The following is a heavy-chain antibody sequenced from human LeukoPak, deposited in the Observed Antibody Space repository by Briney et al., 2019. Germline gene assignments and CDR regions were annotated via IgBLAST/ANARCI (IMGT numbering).Heavy chain of an antibody. CDR1: GFTFSSYS. CDR2: ISSSSSTI. D-gene: IGHD1-26*01. V-gene: IGHV3-48*01. CDR3: ARALGATLYYFDY. J-gene: IGHJ4*02. Sequence: GGSLRLSCAASGFTFSSYSMNWVRQAPGKGLEWVSYISSSSSTIYYADSVKGRFTISRDNAKNSLYLQMNSLRAEDTAVYYCARALGATLYYFDYWGQGTLVTVSS.